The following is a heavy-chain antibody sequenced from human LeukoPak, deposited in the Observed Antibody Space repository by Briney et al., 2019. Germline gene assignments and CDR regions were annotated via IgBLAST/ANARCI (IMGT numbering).Heavy chain of an antibody. CDR2: IYYSGST. J-gene: IGHJ2*01. Sequence: PSETLSLTCTVSGGSISSYYWSWIRQPPGKGLEWIGYIYYSGSTYYNPSLKSRVTISVDTSKNQFSLKLSSVTAADTAVYYCARGTWYFDLWGRGTLVTVSS. D-gene: IGHD1-1*01. CDR3: ARGTWYFDL. CDR1: GGSISSYY. V-gene: IGHV4-59*12.